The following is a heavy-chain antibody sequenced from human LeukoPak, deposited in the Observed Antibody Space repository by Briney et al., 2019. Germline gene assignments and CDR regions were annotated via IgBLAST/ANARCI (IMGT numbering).Heavy chain of an antibody. CDR2: IKEDGSEK. J-gene: IGHJ4*02. D-gene: IGHD3-10*01. CDR3: ARAGSSNEFDY. Sequence: TGGSLRLSCAASGFTFNIYWMSWVRQAPGKGLEWVANIKEDGSEKYYVDSVKGRFTISRDNAKNSLYLQMNSLRAEDTAVYYCARAGSSNEFDYWGQGTLVTVSS. V-gene: IGHV3-7*01. CDR1: GFTFNIYW.